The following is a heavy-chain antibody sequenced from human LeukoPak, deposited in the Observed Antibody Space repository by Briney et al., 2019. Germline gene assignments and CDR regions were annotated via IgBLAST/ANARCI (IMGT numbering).Heavy chain of an antibody. CDR2: IRSKANSYAT. J-gene: IGHJ4*02. CDR1: GSTFSGFA. CDR3: NYYDSRAGPR. Sequence: GGSLKLSCAASGSTFSGFAMHWVRQASGKGLEWVGRIRSKANSYATEYAASVKGRFTISRDESKNTAYLQMSSLKTEDTAIYYCNYYDSRAGPRWGQGTLVTVSS. V-gene: IGHV3-73*01. D-gene: IGHD3-22*01.